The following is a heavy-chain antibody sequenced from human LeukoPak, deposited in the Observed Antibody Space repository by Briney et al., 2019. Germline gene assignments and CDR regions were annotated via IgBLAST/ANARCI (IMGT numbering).Heavy chain of an antibody. Sequence: GGSLRLSCAASGFTFDDYAMHWVRQAPGKGLEWVSGISWNSGSIGYADSVKGRFTISRDNAKNSMYLQMNSLRIEDTALYYCSKDISAGGLDVWGPGTPVTVSS. J-gene: IGHJ6*02. CDR2: ISWNSGSI. D-gene: IGHD3-16*02. V-gene: IGHV3-9*01. CDR3: SKDISAGGLDV. CDR1: GFTFDDYA.